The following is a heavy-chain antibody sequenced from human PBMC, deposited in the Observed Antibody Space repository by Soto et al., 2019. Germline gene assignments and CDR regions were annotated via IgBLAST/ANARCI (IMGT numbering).Heavy chain of an antibody. D-gene: IGHD1-26*01. CDR3: ARGGGATPRTSADL. CDR2: ISAYNGNT. Sequence: QDQLVQSGGEVERPGASLKVSCKASGYTFTSYGIYWVRQAPGQGLEWMGWISAYNGNTNYGQKFQGRVTMTTDTSTGIAYRGRRGLRFDDTAVYYCARGGGATPRTSADLWGQGTTVTVSS. J-gene: IGHJ6*02. CDR1: GYTFTSYG. V-gene: IGHV1-18*01.